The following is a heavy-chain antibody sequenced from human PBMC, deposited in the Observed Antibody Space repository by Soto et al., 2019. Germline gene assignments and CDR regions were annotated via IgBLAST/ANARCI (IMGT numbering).Heavy chain of an antibody. V-gene: IGHV3-7*03. CDR2: IKQDGSEK. Sequence: LRLSCAASGFTFSSYWMSWVRQAPGKGLEWVANIKQDGSEKYYVDSVKGRFTISRDNAKNSLYLQMNSLRAEDTAVYYCARDRVAVAGYYCDYWGQGTLVAVSS. CDR3: ARDRVAVAGYYCDY. CDR1: GFTFSSYW. D-gene: IGHD6-19*01. J-gene: IGHJ4*02.